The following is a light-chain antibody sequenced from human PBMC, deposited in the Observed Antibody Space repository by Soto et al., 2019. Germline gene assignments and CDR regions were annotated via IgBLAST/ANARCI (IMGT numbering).Light chain of an antibody. CDR1: QTIRSH. CDR3: QQTYRTPLT. CDR2: ATS. Sequence: DIQMTQFPLSLSASVGDRVTITCRASQTIRSHLNWYQQKPGEAPKIVIYATSTLQSGVPSRFNGSVSGTDFTLSISSLQPEDCATYYCQQTYRTPLTFGGGTKVEIK. J-gene: IGKJ4*01. V-gene: IGKV1-39*01.